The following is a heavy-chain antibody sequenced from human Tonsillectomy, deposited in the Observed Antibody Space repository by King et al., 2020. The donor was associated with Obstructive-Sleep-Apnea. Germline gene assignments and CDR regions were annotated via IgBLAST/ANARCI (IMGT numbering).Heavy chain of an antibody. J-gene: IGHJ3*02. CDR1: GFTFSSCA. CDR3: ARVLLWFGEFYNAFDI. CDR2: ISYEGSNK. V-gene: IGHV3-30-3*01. Sequence: VQLVESGGVVVQPGRSLRLSFAASGFTFSSCATHWVRQAPGKGLEWGAVISYEGSNKYYADSVKGRFTISRDNSENTLYLQMNSLGAEDTAVYYCARVLLWFGEFYNAFDIWGQGTMVTVSS. D-gene: IGHD3-10*01.